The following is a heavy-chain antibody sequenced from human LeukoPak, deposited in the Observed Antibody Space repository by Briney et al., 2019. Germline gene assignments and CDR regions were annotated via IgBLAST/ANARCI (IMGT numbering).Heavy chain of an antibody. CDR2: INPSGGST. V-gene: IGHV1-46*01. Sequence: ASVTVSCKASGYTFASYSMHWVRQAPGQGLEWMGIINPSGGSTSYGQKFQGRVTMTRDTSISTAYMELSSLTSDDTAVYYCARGRGVTTVTYFDYWGQGILVTVSS. J-gene: IGHJ4*02. D-gene: IGHD4-17*01. CDR3: ARGRGVTTVTYFDY. CDR1: GYTFASYS.